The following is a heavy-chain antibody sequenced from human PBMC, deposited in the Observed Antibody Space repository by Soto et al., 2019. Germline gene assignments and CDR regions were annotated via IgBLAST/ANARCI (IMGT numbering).Heavy chain of an antibody. CDR1: GYTFTSYG. V-gene: IGHV1-18*04. Sequence: ASVKVSCKASGYTFTSYGISWVRQAPGQGLEWMGWISAYNGNTNYAQKLQGRVTMTTDTSTSTAYMELRSLGSDDTAVYYCASQITMVRHYYYGMDVWGQGTTVTVSS. CDR2: ISAYNGNT. J-gene: IGHJ6*02. D-gene: IGHD3-10*01. CDR3: ASQITMVRHYYYGMDV.